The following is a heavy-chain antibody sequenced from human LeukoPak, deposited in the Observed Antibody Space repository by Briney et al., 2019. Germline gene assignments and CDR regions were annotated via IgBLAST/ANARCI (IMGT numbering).Heavy chain of an antibody. CDR1: GFTFSNYA. J-gene: IGHJ4*02. CDR2: ISSDGVST. V-gene: IGHV3-23*01. CDR3: AKRAVRGIYCFDF. D-gene: IGHD3-10*01. Sequence: PGGSLRLSCAASGFTFSNYAMSWVRQAPGKGLEWVSTISSDGVSTYYADSVKGRFTISRDNSKNTLYLQMNSLRAEDTALYYCAKRAVRGIYCFDFWGQGTLVTVSS.